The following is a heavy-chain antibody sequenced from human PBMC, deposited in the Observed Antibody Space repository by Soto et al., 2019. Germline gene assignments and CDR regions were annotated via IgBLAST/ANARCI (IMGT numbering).Heavy chain of an antibody. V-gene: IGHV3-30-3*01. CDR1: GFTFSSYA. CDR3: ARERLVFAFDI. CDR2: ISYDGSNK. Sequence: GGSLRLSCAASGFTFSSYAMHWVRQAPGKGLEWVAVISYDGSNKYYADSVKGRFTISRDNSKNTLYLQMNSLRAEDTAVYYCARERLVFAFDIWGQGTMVTVSS. D-gene: IGHD6-19*01. J-gene: IGHJ3*02.